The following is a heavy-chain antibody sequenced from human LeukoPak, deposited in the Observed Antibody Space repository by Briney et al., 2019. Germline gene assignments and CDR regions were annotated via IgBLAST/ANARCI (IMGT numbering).Heavy chain of an antibody. V-gene: IGHV3-23*01. Sequence: GGSLRLSRAASGIVFSTTAMHWARQSPGRGLEWVSAIRGEGGHTFYADSAKGRFTISRDNSKNMLYLQINSLRVDDPAIYFFGKDGGQYSSGTEFVTTGEGGQGT. D-gene: IGHD3-22*01. CDR3: GKDGGQYSSGTEFVTTGE. CDR1: GIVFSTTA. CDR2: IRGEGGHT. J-gene: IGHJ1*01.